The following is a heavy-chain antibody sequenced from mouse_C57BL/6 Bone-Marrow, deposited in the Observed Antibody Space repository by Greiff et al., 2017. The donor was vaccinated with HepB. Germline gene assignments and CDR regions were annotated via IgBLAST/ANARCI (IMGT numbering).Heavy chain of an antibody. CDR3: ARDYDGSSPPFAY. J-gene: IGHJ3*01. V-gene: IGHV1-52*01. D-gene: IGHD1-1*01. Sequence: QVQLKQPGAELVRPGSSVKLSCKASGYTFTSYWMHWVKQRPIQGLEWIGNIDPSDSETHYNQKFKDKATLTVDKSSSTAYMQLSSLTSEDSAVYYCARDYDGSSPPFAYWGQGTLVTVSA. CDR1: GYTFTSYW. CDR2: IDPSDSET.